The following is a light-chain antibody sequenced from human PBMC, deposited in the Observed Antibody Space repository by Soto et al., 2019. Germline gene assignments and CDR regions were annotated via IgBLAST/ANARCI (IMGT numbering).Light chain of an antibody. CDR2: EVN. CDR1: SSDVGGYNY. J-gene: IGLJ1*01. CDR3: SSYAGSRNV. V-gene: IGLV2-8*01. Sequence: QSVLTQPPSASGSPGQSVAISCTGTSSDVGGYNYVSWYQQHPGKAPKLMIYEVNKRPSGVPDRFSGSKSGNTASLTVSGLQAEHEADYYCSSYAGSRNVFGTGTRSPS.